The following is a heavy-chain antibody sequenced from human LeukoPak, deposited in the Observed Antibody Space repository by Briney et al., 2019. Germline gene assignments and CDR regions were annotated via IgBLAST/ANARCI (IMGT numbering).Heavy chain of an antibody. J-gene: IGHJ4*02. V-gene: IGHV3-48*03. CDR1: GFTFSSYE. Sequence: SGGSLRLSCAASGFTFSSYEMNWVRQAPGKGLEWVSYISSSGSTIYYADSVKGRFTISRDNAKNSLYLQMNSLRAEDTAVYYCARGGSTYYYDSSGYIWGQGTLVTVS. D-gene: IGHD3-22*01. CDR2: ISSSGSTI. CDR3: ARGGSTYYYDSSGYI.